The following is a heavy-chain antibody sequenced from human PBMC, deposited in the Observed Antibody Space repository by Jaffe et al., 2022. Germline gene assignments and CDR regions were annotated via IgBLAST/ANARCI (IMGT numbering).Heavy chain of an antibody. CDR1: GFTFSGSA. J-gene: IGHJ4*02. CDR2: IRSKANSYAT. Sequence: EVQLVESGGGLVQPGGSLKLSCAASGFTFSGSAMHWVRQASGKGLEWVGRIRSKANSYATAYAASVKGRFTISRDDSKNTAYLQMNSLKTEDTAVYYCTLQQLVRGPDYWGQGTLVTVSS. D-gene: IGHD6-13*01. CDR3: TLQQLVRGPDY. V-gene: IGHV3-73*02.